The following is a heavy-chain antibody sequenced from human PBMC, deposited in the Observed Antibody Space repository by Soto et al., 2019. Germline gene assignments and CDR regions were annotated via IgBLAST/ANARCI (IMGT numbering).Heavy chain of an antibody. V-gene: IGHV3-23*01. Sequence: EVQLLESGGGLVQPGGSLRLSCAASGFTFRNYAMSWVRQAPGKGLEWVSAISGDGGTTYYADSVKGRFSISRDNSKNTLYLQLNSLRAEDTASYYCAKDQYGSSSWPLDFDFWGQGTLVTVSP. CDR3: AKDQYGSSSWPLDFDF. J-gene: IGHJ4*02. D-gene: IGHD6-13*01. CDR2: ISGDGGTT. CDR1: GFTFRNYA.